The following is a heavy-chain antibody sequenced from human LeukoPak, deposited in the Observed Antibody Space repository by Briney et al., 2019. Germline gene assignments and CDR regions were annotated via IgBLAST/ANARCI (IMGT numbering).Heavy chain of an antibody. Sequence: SETLSLTCTVSGGSISSSSYYWGWIRQPPGKGLEWIGSIYYSGSTYYNPSLKSRVTISVDTSKNQFSLKLSSVTAADTAVYYCARAYSGYEPNFDYWGQGTLVTVSS. V-gene: IGHV4-39*07. CDR1: GGSISSSSYY. CDR3: ARAYSGYEPNFDY. CDR2: IYYSGST. J-gene: IGHJ4*02. D-gene: IGHD5-12*01.